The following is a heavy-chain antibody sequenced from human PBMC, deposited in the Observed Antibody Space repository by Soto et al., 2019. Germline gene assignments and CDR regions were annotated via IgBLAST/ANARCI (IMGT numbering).Heavy chain of an antibody. D-gene: IGHD6-6*01. CDR3: TRDSSRFYYYGMDV. V-gene: IGHV3-49*04. Sequence: GGSLRLSCTASGFTFGDYAMSWVRQAPGKGLEWVGFIRSKAYGGTTEYAASVKGRFTISRDDSKSIAYLQMNSLKTEDTAVYYCTRDSSRFYYYGMDVWGQGPTVTVSS. J-gene: IGHJ6*02. CDR1: GFTFGDYA. CDR2: IRSKAYGGTT.